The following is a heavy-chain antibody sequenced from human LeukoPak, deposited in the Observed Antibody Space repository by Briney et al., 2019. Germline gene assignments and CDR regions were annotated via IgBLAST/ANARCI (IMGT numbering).Heavy chain of an antibody. V-gene: IGHV3-21*01. J-gene: IGHJ3*02. Sequence: GGSLRLSCAASGFTFSSYSMNWVRQAPGKGLEWVSSISSSSSYIYYADSVKGRFTISRDNAKNSLYLQMYSLRAEDTAVYYCARDATHDAFDIWGQGTMVTVSS. D-gene: IGHD2-15*01. CDR1: GFTFSSYS. CDR2: ISSSSSYI. CDR3: ARDATHDAFDI.